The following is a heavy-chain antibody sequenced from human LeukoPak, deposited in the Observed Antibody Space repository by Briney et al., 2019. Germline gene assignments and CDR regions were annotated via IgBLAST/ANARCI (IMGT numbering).Heavy chain of an antibody. CDR2: INHSGST. J-gene: IGHJ4*02. V-gene: IGHV4-34*01. D-gene: IGHD6-19*01. CDR1: GGSFSGYY. Sequence: SETLSLTCAVYGGSFSGYYWSWIRQPPGKGLEWIGEINHSGSTNYNPSLKSRVTISVDTSKNQFSLKLSSVTAADTAVYYCARGRSGWYHYYFDYWGQGTLVTVSS. CDR3: ARGRSGWYHYYFDY.